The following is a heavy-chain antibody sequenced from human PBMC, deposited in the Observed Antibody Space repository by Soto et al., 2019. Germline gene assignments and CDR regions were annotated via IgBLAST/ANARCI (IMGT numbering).Heavy chain of an antibody. D-gene: IGHD3-10*01. V-gene: IGHV1-8*01. J-gene: IGHJ4*02. CDR2: VNPNNGDT. CDR3: AKVSRKGSAIDFDY. CDR1: GYTFSNYD. Sequence: QVQLVQSGAELKKPGASVKVSCKASGYTFSNYDMNWVRQATGQGPEWIGWVNPNNGDTGYAQKFQARATLTPAISTATAYMELTSLRSEATAIYYCAKVSRKGSAIDFDYWGQGTLITVSS.